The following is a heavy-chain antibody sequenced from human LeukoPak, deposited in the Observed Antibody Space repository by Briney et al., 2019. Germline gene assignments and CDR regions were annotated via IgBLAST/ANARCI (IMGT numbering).Heavy chain of an antibody. CDR3: ARASLIRQNLYYFDY. CDR1: GFTFSDYY. V-gene: IGHV3-7*03. Sequence: GGSLRLSCAASGFTFSDYYMSWIRQAPGKGLEWVANIKQDGSEKYYVDSVKGRFTISRDNAKNSLYLQMNSLRAEDTAVYYCARASLIRQNLYYFDYWGQGTLVTVSS. J-gene: IGHJ4*02. D-gene: IGHD3-16*02. CDR2: IKQDGSEK.